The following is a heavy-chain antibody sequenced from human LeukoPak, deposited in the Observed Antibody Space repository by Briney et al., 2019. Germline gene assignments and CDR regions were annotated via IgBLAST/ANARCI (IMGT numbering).Heavy chain of an antibody. CDR2: INPNSGGT. J-gene: IGHJ6*02. Sequence: ASVKVSRKASGYTFTGYYMHWVRQAPGQGLEWMGWINPNSGGTNYAQKFQGRVTMTRDTSISTAYMELSRLRSDDTAVYYCARDQGAVAGTYYYYGMDVWGQGTTVTVSS. V-gene: IGHV1-2*02. CDR3: ARDQGAVAGTYYYYGMDV. D-gene: IGHD6-19*01. CDR1: GYTFTGYY.